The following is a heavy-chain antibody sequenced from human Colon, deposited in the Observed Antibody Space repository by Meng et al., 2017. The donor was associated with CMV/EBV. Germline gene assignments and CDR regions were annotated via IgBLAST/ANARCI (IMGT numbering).Heavy chain of an antibody. D-gene: IGHD2-15*01. J-gene: IGHJ4*02. CDR2: IYWDDDK. CDR1: SLPSSGGG. Sequence: SLPSSGGGVGWVRQPPGKTLEWLTLIYWDDDKRYSPSLETRLTITKDTSKNQVVLTMTNMDPVDTATYYCAYTDLEYCSGGSCYSFEHWGQGILVTVSS. V-gene: IGHV2-5*02. CDR3: AYTDLEYCSGGSCYSFEH.